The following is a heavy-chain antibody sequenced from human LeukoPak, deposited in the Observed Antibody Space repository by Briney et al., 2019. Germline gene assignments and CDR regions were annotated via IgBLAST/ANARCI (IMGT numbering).Heavy chain of an antibody. CDR1: GFTVSSNF. CDR3: APHDQVSGTYYGY. J-gene: IGHJ4*02. CDR2: IYSGDTT. Sequence: PGGSLKLSCAASGFTVSSNFMSRVRQDPGKGLEWVSVIYSGDTTYYADSLKGRFTVSRDNTKNTLLLQMNSLRAEDTAVYYCAPHDQVSGTYYGYWGQGTLVSVSS. D-gene: IGHD3-10*01. V-gene: IGHV3-53*01.